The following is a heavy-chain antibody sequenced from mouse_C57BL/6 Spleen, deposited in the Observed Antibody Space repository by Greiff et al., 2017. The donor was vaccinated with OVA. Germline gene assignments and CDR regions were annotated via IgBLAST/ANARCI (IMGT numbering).Heavy chain of an antibody. Sequence: VQLQQSGAELVRPGASVTLSCKASGYTFTDYEMHWVKQTPVHGLEWIGAIDPETGGTAYNQKFKGKAILTADKSSSTAYMELRSLTSEDSAVDYCTRKGTTVAPWFAYWGQGTLVTVSA. CDR3: TRKGTTVAPWFAY. D-gene: IGHD1-1*01. J-gene: IGHJ3*01. CDR2: IDPETGGT. V-gene: IGHV1-15*01. CDR1: GYTFTDYE.